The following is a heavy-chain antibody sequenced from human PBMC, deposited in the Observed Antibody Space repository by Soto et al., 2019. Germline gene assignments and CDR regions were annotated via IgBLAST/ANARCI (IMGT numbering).Heavy chain of an antibody. CDR1: GYSFTSLD. J-gene: IGHJ4*02. Sequence: ASVKVSCKASGYSFTSLDINWVRQTAGQGHEWMGWMQPSTGRTGYAQKFQGRVTMTRDTSINTAYMELTILTPDDTAFYYCARGVSAGVDYWGQGTLVTVSS. V-gene: IGHV1-8*01. CDR3: ARGVSAGVDY. D-gene: IGHD1-26*01. CDR2: MQPSTGRT.